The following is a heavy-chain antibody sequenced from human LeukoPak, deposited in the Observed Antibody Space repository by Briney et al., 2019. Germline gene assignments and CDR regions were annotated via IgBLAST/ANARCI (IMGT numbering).Heavy chain of an antibody. Sequence: GGSLRLSCAASGFWFPNYGIYWVCQAPGKGLEWVSVISVNGDDAFYADSVKGRCRISRDNSKHTVCLQMNSLRADDTAVYYCAKRDWPYFFDYWGQGTLVAVSS. V-gene: IGHV3-23*01. CDR3: AKRDWPYFFDY. J-gene: IGHJ4*02. CDR1: GFWFPNYG. CDR2: ISVNGDDA. D-gene: IGHD3/OR15-3a*01.